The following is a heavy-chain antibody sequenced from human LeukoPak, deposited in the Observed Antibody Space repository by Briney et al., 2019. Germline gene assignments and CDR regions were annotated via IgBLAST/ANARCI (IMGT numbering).Heavy chain of an antibody. CDR2: IFYSGNT. V-gene: IGHV4-59*01. D-gene: IGHD3-10*02. Sequence: SETLSLTCTVSGGSFNSYYWSWIRQPPGKGLEWIAYIFYSGNTNYNPSLKSRVTMSADPSKNQFSLKLSSVTAADSAVYYCARDFKYYYDRGTSAFDIWGQGKLVTVSS. J-gene: IGHJ3*02. CDR3: ARDFKYYYDRGTSAFDI. CDR1: GGSFNSYY.